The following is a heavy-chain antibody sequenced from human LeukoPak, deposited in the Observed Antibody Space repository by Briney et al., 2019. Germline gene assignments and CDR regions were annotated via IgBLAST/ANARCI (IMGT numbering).Heavy chain of an antibody. J-gene: IGHJ4*02. Sequence: GGSLRLACAASGFTVSNNRLSWVRQAPGMGLEWVSGISGSGGSTYYADSVKGRFTISRDNSKNTLYLQMNSLRAEDTAVYYCAKEGDFYDILTDYWGQGTLVTVSS. CDR1: GFTVSNNR. CDR3: AKEGDFYDILTDY. D-gene: IGHD3-9*01. CDR2: ISGSGGST. V-gene: IGHV3-23*01.